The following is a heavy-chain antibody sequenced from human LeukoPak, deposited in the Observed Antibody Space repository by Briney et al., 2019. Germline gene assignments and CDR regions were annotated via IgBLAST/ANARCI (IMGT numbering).Heavy chain of an antibody. V-gene: IGHV1-46*01. CDR2: INPSGGST. D-gene: IGHD3-22*01. Sequence: ASVKVSCKASGYTFTSYYMHWVRQAPGQGLEWMGIINPSGGSTFYAQKFQGRVTMTTDTSTSTAYMELRSLRSDDTAVYYCARDLTHRRNYDNSGYQIVPAFWGQGTLVTVSS. CDR3: ARDLTHRRNYDNSGYQIVPAF. CDR1: GYTFTSYY. J-gene: IGHJ4*02.